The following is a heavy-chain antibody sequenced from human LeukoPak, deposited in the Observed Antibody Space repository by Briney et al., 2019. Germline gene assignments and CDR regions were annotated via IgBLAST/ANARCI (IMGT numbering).Heavy chain of an antibody. CDR2: VNPNSGNT. D-gene: IGHD3-3*01. Sequence: ASVKVSCKASGYTFTSYDINWVRQATGQGLEWMGWVNPNSGNTGYAQKFQGRVTMTRNTSISTAYMELSSLRSEDTAVYYCARGGTIFGVVSGSTFDYWGQGTLVTVSS. J-gene: IGHJ4*02. CDR3: ARGGTIFGVVSGSTFDY. CDR1: GYTFTSYD. V-gene: IGHV1-8*01.